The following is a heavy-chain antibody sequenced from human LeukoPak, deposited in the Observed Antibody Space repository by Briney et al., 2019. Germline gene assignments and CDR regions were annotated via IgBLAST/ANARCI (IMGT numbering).Heavy chain of an antibody. D-gene: IGHD3-22*01. CDR1: GGSFSGYY. Sequence: SETLSLTCAVYGGSFSGYYWSWIRQPPGKGLEWIGEINHSGSTNYNPSLKSRVTISVDTSKNQFSLKLSSVTAADMAVYYCAKSYYDSSGYRGDFENWGQGTLVTVSS. CDR2: INHSGST. V-gene: IGHV4-34*01. CDR3: AKSYYDSSGYRGDFEN. J-gene: IGHJ4*02.